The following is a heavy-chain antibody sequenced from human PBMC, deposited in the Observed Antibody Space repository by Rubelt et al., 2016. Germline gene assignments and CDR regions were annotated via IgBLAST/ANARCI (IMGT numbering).Heavy chain of an antibody. CDR1: GFTFSSYA. CDR3: TTEPGYCSSTSCCNWFDP. CDR2: ISGSGGGT. D-gene: IGHD2-2*01. Sequence: CAASGFTFSSYAMSWVRQAPGKGLEWVSAISGSGGGTYYADSVKGRFTISRDNSKNMLYLQMNSLKTEDTAVYYCTTEPGYCSSTSCCNWFDPWGQGTLVTVSS. J-gene: IGHJ5*02. V-gene: IGHV3-23*01.